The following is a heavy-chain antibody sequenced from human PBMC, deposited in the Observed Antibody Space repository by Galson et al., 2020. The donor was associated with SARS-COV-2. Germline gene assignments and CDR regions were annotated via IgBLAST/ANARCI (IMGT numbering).Heavy chain of an antibody. CDR2: ISWDGGST. V-gene: IGHV3-43*01. J-gene: IGHJ4*02. CDR3: AKGPSSELRYFDWLLVFDY. Sequence: GESLKISCAASGFTFDDYTMHWVRQAPGKGLEWVSLISWDGGSTYYADSVKGRFTISRDNSKNSLYLQMNSLRTEDTALYYCAKGPSSELRYFDWLLVFDYCGQGTLVTVSS. D-gene: IGHD3-9*01. CDR1: GFTFDDYT.